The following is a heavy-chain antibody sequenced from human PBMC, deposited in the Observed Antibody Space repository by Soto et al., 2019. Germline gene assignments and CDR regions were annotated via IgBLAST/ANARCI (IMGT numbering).Heavy chain of an antibody. CDR1: GYNFPIYW. V-gene: IGHV5-51*01. J-gene: IGHJ4*02. Sequence: LGASLKISCTGFGYNFPIYWIGWVRQMPGKGLEWMGVIYASDSDTTYSPSFQGQVTISVDKSVSTAYLQWSSLKASDTAMYYCARQSGYYDNSGYYLPFDFWGPGTLVTVSS. CDR2: IYASDSDT. CDR3: ARQSGYYDNSGYYLPFDF. D-gene: IGHD3-22*01.